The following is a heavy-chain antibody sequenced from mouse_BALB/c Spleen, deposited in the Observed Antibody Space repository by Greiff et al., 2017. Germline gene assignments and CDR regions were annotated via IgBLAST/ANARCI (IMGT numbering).Heavy chain of an antibody. CDR2: ISSGSIPI. CDR3: ARHYYGYRAWCAY. D-gene: IGHD1-2*01. Sequence: EVKLVESGGGLVQPGGSRKLSCAASGFTFSSFGMHWVRQAPEQGLEWVAYISSGSIPIYYADKVKGRFTISRDNTKKTLYLQMSSLRSEDTALDYCARHYYGYRAWCAYWGQGTLVTVSA. CDR1: GFTFSSFG. J-gene: IGHJ3*01. V-gene: IGHV5-17*02.